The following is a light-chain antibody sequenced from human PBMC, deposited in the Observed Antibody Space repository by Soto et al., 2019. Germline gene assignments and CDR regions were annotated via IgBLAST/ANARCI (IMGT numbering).Light chain of an antibody. J-gene: IGKJ5*01. CDR3: QQYGSSPPIT. CDR1: QSVSSQ. V-gene: IGKV3-20*01. CDR2: GAS. Sequence: IGLTQSPATRSLSPGERATLSCWASQSVSSQLAWYQQKPGQSPRLLIYGASNRATGIPDSFSGSGSGTDFTLTISRLEPEDSAVYYCQQYGSSPPITFGQGTRLEI.